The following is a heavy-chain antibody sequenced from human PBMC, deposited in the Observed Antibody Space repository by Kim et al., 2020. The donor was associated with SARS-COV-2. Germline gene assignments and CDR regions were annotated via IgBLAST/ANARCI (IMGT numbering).Heavy chain of an antibody. Sequence: GGSLRLSCAASGFTFSSYSMNWVRQAPGKGLEWVSSISSSSSYIYYADSVKGRFTISRDNAKNSLYLQMNSLRAEDTAVYYCARPNSADIVVVPAAMRTTHKNYYYYGMDVWGQGTTVTVSS. V-gene: IGHV3-21*01. CDR1: GFTFSSYS. CDR2: ISSSSSYI. CDR3: ARPNSADIVVVPAAMRTTHKNYYYYGMDV. D-gene: IGHD2-2*01. J-gene: IGHJ6*02.